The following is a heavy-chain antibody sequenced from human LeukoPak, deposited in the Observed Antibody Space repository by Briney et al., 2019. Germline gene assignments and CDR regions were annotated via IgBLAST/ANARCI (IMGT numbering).Heavy chain of an antibody. CDR1: GFSLGTSGVG. CDR2: IYWNDEK. V-gene: IGHV2-5*01. J-gene: IGHJ4*02. Sequence: SGPTLVKPTQTLTLTCTFSGFSLGTSGVGVGWIRQPPGKALEWLALIYWNDEKRYSPSLKSRLTITKDTSKNQVVLIMTNMDPVDTATYYCAHLTTVVTSRYFDYWGQGTLVTVSS. CDR3: AHLTTVVTSRYFDY. D-gene: IGHD4-17*01.